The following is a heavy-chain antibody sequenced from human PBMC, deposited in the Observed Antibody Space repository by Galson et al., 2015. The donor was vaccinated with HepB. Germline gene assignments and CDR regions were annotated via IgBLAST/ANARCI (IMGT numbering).Heavy chain of an antibody. CDR3: TRLGDFSGYSSR. V-gene: IGHV3-73*01. J-gene: IGHJ4*02. CDR2: IRSKASNYAT. Sequence: SLRLSCAASGFTFSGSAIHWVRQASGKGPEWVGRIRSKASNYATSYVPSLKGRFTISRDDSKNMAYLHMKSLKTEGTAIYYCTRLGDFSGYSSRWGQGTLVTVSS. CDR1: GFTFSGSA. D-gene: IGHD6-13*01.